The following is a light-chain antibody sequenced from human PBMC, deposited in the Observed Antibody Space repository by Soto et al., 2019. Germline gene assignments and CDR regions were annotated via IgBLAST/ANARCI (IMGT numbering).Light chain of an antibody. CDR3: LKYNKDAPGA. CDR1: HDISHF. V-gene: IGKV1-27*01. J-gene: IGKJ1*01. Sequence: DIQMTQSPSSLSASVGDRVTLTCRASHDISHFLAWYQQRPGKVPKLLVYYASTLQSGVPSRFSGSGSGTEFTLTISSLQPEDVATYYCLKYNKDAPGAFGQGTKVEI. CDR2: YAS.